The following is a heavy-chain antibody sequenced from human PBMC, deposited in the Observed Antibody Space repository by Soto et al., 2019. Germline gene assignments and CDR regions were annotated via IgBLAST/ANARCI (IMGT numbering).Heavy chain of an antibody. CDR3: ARDRFFSRKVGWFDP. CDR1: GGSFSGYY. CDR2: INHSGST. D-gene: IGHD3-16*02. V-gene: IGHV4-34*01. J-gene: IGHJ5*02. Sequence: QVQLQQWGAGLLKPSETLSLTCAVYGGSFSGYYWSWIRQPPGKGLEWIGEINHSGSTNYNPSLKGRVTISVDTSKNQCSLKLSSVTAAGTAVYYCARDRFFSRKVGWFDPWGQGTLVTVSS.